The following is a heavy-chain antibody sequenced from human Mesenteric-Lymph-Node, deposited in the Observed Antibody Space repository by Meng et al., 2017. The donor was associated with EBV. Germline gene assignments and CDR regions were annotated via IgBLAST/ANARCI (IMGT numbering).Heavy chain of an antibody. D-gene: IGHD4-23*01. J-gene: IGHJ4*02. Sequence: VQLLQSGAEVKKPGASVKVSCKASGYTFINYDINWVRQAPGRGLEWMGWMNPNSGNTAYAQKFQGRVSMTRSTSITTAYMELTGLRSDDTAVYYCVRAFYGGNSDFWGQGTLVTVSS. CDR3: VRAFYGGNSDF. CDR2: MNPNSGNT. CDR1: GYTFINYD. V-gene: IGHV1-8*01.